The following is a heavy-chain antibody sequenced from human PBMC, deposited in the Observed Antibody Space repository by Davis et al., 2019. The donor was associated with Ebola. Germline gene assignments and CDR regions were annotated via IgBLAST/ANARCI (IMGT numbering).Heavy chain of an antibody. CDR1: GFTFSSYA. J-gene: IGHJ6*02. CDR2: ISYDGSNK. CDR3: ARDHIVPLHNNYYYGMDV. D-gene: IGHD5-12*01. Sequence: GESLKISCAASGFTFSSYAMHRVRQAPGKGLEWVAVISYDGSNKYYADSVKGRFTISRDNSKNTLYLQMNSLRAEDTAVYYCARDHIVPLHNNYYYGMDVWGQGTTVTVSS. V-gene: IGHV3-30-3*01.